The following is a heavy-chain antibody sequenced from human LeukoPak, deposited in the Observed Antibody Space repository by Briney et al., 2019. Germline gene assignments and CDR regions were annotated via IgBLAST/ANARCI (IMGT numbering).Heavy chain of an antibody. CDR3: ARAAYSSTWYSRYFDL. CDR2: IGTAGEI. Sequence: GGSLRLSCAASGFTFRSYDMHWVRQATGKGLEWVSGIGTAGEIYYPASVKGRFTISRENAKNSLYLQMNSLRDGDTAVYYCARAAYSSTWYSRYFDLWGRGTLVTVSS. CDR1: GFTFRSYD. V-gene: IGHV3-13*01. D-gene: IGHD6-13*01. J-gene: IGHJ2*01.